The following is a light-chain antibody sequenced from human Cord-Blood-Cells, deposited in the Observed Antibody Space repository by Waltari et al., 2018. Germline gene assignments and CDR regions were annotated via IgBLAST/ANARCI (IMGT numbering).Light chain of an antibody. V-gene: IGLV1-44*01. J-gene: IGLJ3*02. CDR2: SNN. CDR3: AAWDDSLNGWV. Sequence: QSVLTQPPSASGTPGPRVTISCSGSSSNIGSNTVNWYQQLPGTAPKLLIYSNNQRPSGVPDRFSGYKSGTSASLAISGLQSEDEADYYCAAWDDSLNGWVFGGGTKLTVL. CDR1: SSNIGSNT.